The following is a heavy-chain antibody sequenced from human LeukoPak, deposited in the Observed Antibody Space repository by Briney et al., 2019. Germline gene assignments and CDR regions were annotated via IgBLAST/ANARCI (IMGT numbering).Heavy chain of an antibody. CDR1: GYTFTGYY. Sequence: GASVKVSCKASGYTFTGYYMHWVRQAPGQGLEWKGRINPNSGGTNYAQKFQGRVTMTRDTSISTAYMELSRLRSDDTAVYYCARIAAAGKVYYYYMDVWGKGTTVTVSS. D-gene: IGHD6-13*01. CDR3: ARIAAAGKVYYYYMDV. J-gene: IGHJ6*03. V-gene: IGHV1-2*06. CDR2: INPNSGGT.